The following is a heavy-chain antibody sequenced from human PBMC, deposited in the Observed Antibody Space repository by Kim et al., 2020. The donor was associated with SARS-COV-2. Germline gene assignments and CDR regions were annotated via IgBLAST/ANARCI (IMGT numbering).Heavy chain of an antibody. CDR1: GGSISSYY. D-gene: IGHD2-2*01. Sequence: SETLSLTCTVSGGSISSYYWSWIRQPPGKGLEWIGYIYYSGSTNYNPSLKSRVTISVDTSKNQFYLKLSSVTAADTAVYYCARDLGHAAAFDYWGQGTLVTVSS. J-gene: IGHJ4*02. CDR2: IYYSGST. V-gene: IGHV4-59*01. CDR3: ARDLGHAAAFDY.